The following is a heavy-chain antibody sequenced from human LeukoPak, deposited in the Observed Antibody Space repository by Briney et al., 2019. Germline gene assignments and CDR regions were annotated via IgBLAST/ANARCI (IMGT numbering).Heavy chain of an antibody. V-gene: IGHV3-48*02. CDR1: GFTFSSYS. J-gene: IGHJ4*02. Sequence: PGGSLRLSCAASGFTFSSYSMNWVRQAPGKGLEWVSYISSSSSTIYYADSVKGRFTISRDNAKNSLYLQMNSLRDEDTAVYYCARDERQGYSSGWYDGDYFDYWGQGTLVTVSS. CDR2: ISSSSSTI. D-gene: IGHD6-19*01. CDR3: ARDERQGYSSGWYDGDYFDY.